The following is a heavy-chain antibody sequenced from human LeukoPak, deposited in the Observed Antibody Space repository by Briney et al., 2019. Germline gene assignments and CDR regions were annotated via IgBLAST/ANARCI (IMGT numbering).Heavy chain of an antibody. V-gene: IGHV1-18*01. D-gene: IGHD2-2*02. Sequence: ASVKVSCKASGYTFTSYGISWVRQAPGQGLEWMGWISAYNGNTNYAQKLQGRVTMTTDTYTSTAYMELRSLRSDDTAVYYCARGRPFYCSSTSCYTPHRYYYYYMDVWGKGTTVTVSS. CDR3: ARGRPFYCSSTSCYTPHRYYYYYMDV. CDR2: ISAYNGNT. J-gene: IGHJ6*03. CDR1: GYTFTSYG.